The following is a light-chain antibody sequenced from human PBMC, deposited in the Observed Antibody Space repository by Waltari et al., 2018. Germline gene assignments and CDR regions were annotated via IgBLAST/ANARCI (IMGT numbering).Light chain of an antibody. CDR2: GAS. CDR3: QHYLRLPVT. V-gene: IGKV3-20*01. Sequence: DIVLTQYPGTLSLSLGERATVSCRASQSVRRALAWYQQTPGQAPRLLIYGASTRATGIPDRFSGSGSQTDFSLTISRLEPDDFAVYYCQHYLRLPVTFGQGTTVEI. CDR1: QSVRRA. J-gene: IGKJ1*01.